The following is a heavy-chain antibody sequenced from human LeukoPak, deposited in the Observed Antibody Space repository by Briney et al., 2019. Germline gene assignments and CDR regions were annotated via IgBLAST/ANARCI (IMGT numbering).Heavy chain of an antibody. CDR2: INHSGST. CDR1: GGSFSGYY. Sequence: PSETLSLTCAVYGGSFSGYYWSWIRQPPGKGLEWIGEINHSGSTNYNPSLKRRVTISVDTSKNQFSLKLSSVTAADTAVYYCARAETNRTPFDRITGTKRGDAFDIWGQGTMVTVSS. J-gene: IGHJ3*02. CDR3: ARAETNRTPFDRITGTKRGDAFDI. D-gene: IGHD1-7*01. V-gene: IGHV4-34*01.